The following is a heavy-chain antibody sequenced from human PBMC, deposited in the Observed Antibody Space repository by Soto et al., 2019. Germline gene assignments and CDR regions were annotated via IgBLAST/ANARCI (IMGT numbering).Heavy chain of an antibody. CDR2: MYNSGST. J-gene: IGHJ4*02. CDR3: ASIVCCYGFGSYPLDY. Sequence: PSQTLSLTCTVSGGSISSYYWTWIRQPLGKGLEWIGFMYNSGSTHYNPSLKSRVTISLDTSKNQFSLNLRSVTAADTAVYYCASIVCCYGFGSYPLDYCGQGSLVPVAS. CDR1: GGSISSYY. V-gene: IGHV4-59*08. D-gene: IGHD3-10*01.